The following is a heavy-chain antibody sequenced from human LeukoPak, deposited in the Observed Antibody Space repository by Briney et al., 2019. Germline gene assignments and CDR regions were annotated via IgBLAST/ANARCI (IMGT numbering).Heavy chain of an antibody. CDR2: IRSGGSNE. D-gene: IGHD6-19*01. V-gene: IGHV3-30*02. Sequence: GGSLRLSCAASGFTFTDSAMHWVRRAPGAGLEWVALIRSGGSNEYYADSVKGRFTIYRDNAKNMLYLQTNRLSAEDTAMYYCARDLGYSSGHGLDVWGQGTTVTVSS. CDR3: ARDLGYSSGHGLDV. J-gene: IGHJ6*02. CDR1: GFTFTDSA.